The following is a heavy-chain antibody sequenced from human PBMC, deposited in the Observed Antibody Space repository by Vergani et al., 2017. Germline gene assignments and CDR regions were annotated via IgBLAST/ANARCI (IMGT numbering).Heavy chain of an antibody. D-gene: IGHD6-6*01. CDR1: GGTFSSYA. CDR3: AKDRGMHSSSTPWGMDV. Sequence: QVQLVQSGAEVKKPGSSVKVSCKASGGTFSSYAISWVRQAPGQGLEWMGGIIPSFGTANYAQKFQGRVTITADESTSTAYMELSSLRSEDTAVYYCAKDRGMHSSSTPWGMDVWGQGTTVTVSS. J-gene: IGHJ6*02. CDR2: IIPSFGTA. V-gene: IGHV1-69*01.